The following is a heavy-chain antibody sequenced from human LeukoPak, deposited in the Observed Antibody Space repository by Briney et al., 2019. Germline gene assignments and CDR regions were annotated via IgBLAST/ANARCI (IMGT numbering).Heavy chain of an antibody. CDR3: ARDGRPKWELSYYYYGMDV. Sequence: ASVKVSCKASGYTFTSYGISWVRQAPGQGLEWMGRISAYNGNTNYAQKLQGRVTMTTDTSTSTAYMELRSLRSDDTAVYYCARDGRPKWELSYYYYGMDVWGQGTTVTVSS. CDR1: GYTFTSYG. J-gene: IGHJ6*02. CDR2: ISAYNGNT. V-gene: IGHV1-18*01. D-gene: IGHD1-26*01.